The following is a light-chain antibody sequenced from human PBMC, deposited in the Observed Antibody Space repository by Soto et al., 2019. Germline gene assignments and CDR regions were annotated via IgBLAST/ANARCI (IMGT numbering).Light chain of an antibody. J-gene: IGKJ4*01. CDR3: QK. V-gene: IGKV1-27*01. CDR2: AAS. CDR1: QGISNY. Sequence: DIQMTQSPSSLSASVGDRVTITCRASQGISNYLAWYQQKPGKVPKLLIYAASTLQSGVPSRFSGSGSGTDFTLTISSLQLEDVEIYYCQKFGGGTKVEIK.